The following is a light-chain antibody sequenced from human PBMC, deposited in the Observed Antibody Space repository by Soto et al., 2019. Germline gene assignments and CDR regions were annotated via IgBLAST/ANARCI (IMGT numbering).Light chain of an antibody. CDR2: AAS. Sequence: EIVLTQSPATLSFSPVEVVTLSCMASQSVSSYLLWYQQKPGQPPRLLIYAASNRATGIPARFSGSGSGTEFTLTISSLQSEDFAVYYCQKYNNWPRKCGQGTKGDIK. J-gene: IGKJ1*01. V-gene: IGKV3D-15*01. CDR3: QKYNNWPRK. CDR1: QSVSSY.